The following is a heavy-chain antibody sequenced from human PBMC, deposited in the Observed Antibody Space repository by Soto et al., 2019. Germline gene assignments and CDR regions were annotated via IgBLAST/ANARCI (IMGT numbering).Heavy chain of an antibody. J-gene: IGHJ4*02. D-gene: IGHD2-15*01. Sequence: GGSLRLSCAASGFTFRSYGMHWVRQAPGKGLEWVAVISYDGSNKYYADSVKGRFTISRDNSKNTLYLQMNSLRAEDTAVYYCAKDTDSSMAAWGQGTLVTVSS. CDR1: GFTFRSYG. CDR2: ISYDGSNK. CDR3: AKDTDSSMAA. V-gene: IGHV3-30*18.